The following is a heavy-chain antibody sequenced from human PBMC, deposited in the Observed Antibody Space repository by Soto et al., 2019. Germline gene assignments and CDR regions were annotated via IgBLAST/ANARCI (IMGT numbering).Heavy chain of an antibody. Sequence: QVQLVQSGAEVKKPGASVKVSCKASGYTFTSLDMYWVRQATRQGLEWMGWMNPSTGYTGYAQKFQGRVTMTRNISRSTAYMELSSLTSEDTAVYYCARVGPRWELVRGGGLGYWGQGTLVTVSS. CDR1: GYTFTSLD. D-gene: IGHD1-26*01. CDR3: ARVGPRWELVRGGGLGY. CDR2: MNPSTGYT. V-gene: IGHV1-8*01. J-gene: IGHJ4*02.